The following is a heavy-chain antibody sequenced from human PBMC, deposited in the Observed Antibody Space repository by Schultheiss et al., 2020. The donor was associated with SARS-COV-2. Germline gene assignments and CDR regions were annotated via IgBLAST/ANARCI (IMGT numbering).Heavy chain of an antibody. Sequence: GGSLRLSCAASGFTFSSYGMHWVRQAPGKGLEWVAFIRYDGRTEEYADSVKGRVTISRDNSKNTLYLQMSSLRAEDTAVYYCAKLLRYFDWDPLDYWGQGTLVTVSS. J-gene: IGHJ4*02. CDR2: IRYDGRTE. D-gene: IGHD3-9*01. CDR3: AKLLRYFDWDPLDY. V-gene: IGHV3-30*02. CDR1: GFTFSSYG.